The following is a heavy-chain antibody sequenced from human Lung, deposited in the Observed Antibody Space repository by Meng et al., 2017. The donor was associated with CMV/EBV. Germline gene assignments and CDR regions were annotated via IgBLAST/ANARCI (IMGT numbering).Heavy chain of an antibody. CDR3: ARGAGTAMAPAGY. Sequence: ESLKISCAASGFTFDDYGMSWVRQAPGKGLEWVSGINWNGSSTGYADSVKGRFTISRDNAKNSLYLQMNSLRAEDTALYHCARGAGTAMAPAGYWGQGTXVNVSS. J-gene: IGHJ4*02. V-gene: IGHV3-20*01. CDR2: INWNGSST. CDR1: GFTFDDYG. D-gene: IGHD5-18*01.